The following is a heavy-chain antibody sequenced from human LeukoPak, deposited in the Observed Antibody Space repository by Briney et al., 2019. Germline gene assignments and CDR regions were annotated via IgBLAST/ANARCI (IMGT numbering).Heavy chain of an antibody. Sequence: SEALSLTCAVSGGSISSGGYYWSWIRQHPGKGLEWIGCIYYSGSTYYNPSLKSRVTISVDTSKNQFSLKLSSVTAADTAVYYCARAYYYDSSGYYSAAFDIWGQGTMVTVSS. V-gene: IGHV4-31*11. CDR1: GGSISSGGYY. D-gene: IGHD3-22*01. CDR2: IYYSGST. CDR3: ARAYYYDSSGYYSAAFDI. J-gene: IGHJ3*02.